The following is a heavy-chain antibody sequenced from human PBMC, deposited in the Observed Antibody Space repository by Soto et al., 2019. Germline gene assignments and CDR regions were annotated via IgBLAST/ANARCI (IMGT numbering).Heavy chain of an antibody. CDR2: IKSDGSEK. CDR1: GFTFYTYW. CDR3: AKDFGVMALLRYGMYV. D-gene: IGHD3-16*01. Sequence: GGSLRLSCGASGFTFYTYWMNWVRQAPGMGLERVANIKSDGSEKYYVDSVKGRFTISRDNTKNTLYLQMNSLKDEDTAVFFCAKDFGVMALLRYGMYVCGQGTTVTVS. J-gene: IGHJ6*02. V-gene: IGHV3-7*03.